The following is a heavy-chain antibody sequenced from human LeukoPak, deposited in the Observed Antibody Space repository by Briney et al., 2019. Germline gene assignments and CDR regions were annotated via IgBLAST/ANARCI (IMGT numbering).Heavy chain of an antibody. CDR3: ARDIWVGASYSGACDI. Sequence: PGRSLRFSCAASGFIFTNYAMHWVRQAPGKGLEWVAVRSYDGSDEYYADSVKGRFTVSRDNSKNTLSLQMNSLRAEDTALYFCARDIWVGASYSGACDIWGQGTMVTVSS. CDR2: RSYDGSDE. V-gene: IGHV3-30*14. D-gene: IGHD1-26*01. CDR1: GFIFTNYA. J-gene: IGHJ3*02.